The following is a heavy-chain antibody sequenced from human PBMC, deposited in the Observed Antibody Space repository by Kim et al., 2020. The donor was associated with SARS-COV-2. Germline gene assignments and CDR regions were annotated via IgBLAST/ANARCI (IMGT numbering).Heavy chain of an antibody. CDR3: GRHYRTRGAADGSDV. CDR2: IYYSGIT. D-gene: IGHD3-10*01. V-gene: IGHV4-39*01. Sequence: SETLSLTCTVSGDSISNSPYYWGWIRQPPGKGLEWIGSIYYSGITYYNPSLKGRLITSVDTSKNQFSLKLSSVTAADTAIYSCGRHYRTRGAADGSDVWGRGTTVTVSS. J-gene: IGHJ6*02. CDR1: GDSISNSPYY.